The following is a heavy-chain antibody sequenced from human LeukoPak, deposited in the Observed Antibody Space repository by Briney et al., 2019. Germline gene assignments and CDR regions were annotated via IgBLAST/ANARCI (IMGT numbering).Heavy chain of an antibody. V-gene: IGHV5-51*01. CDR3: ARLWEWLDLDYYYYYYMDV. J-gene: IGHJ6*03. CDR1: GYSFTSYW. Sequence: GESLKISCKGSGYSFTSYWIGWVRQMPGKGLEWMGIIYPGDSDTRYSPSFQGQVTISADKSISTAYLQWSGLKASDTAMYYCARLWEWLDLDYYYYYYMDVWGKGTTVTVSS. D-gene: IGHD3-3*01. CDR2: IYPGDSDT.